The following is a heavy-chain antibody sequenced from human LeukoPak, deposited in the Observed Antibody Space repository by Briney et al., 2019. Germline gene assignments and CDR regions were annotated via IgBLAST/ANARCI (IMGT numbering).Heavy chain of an antibody. CDR2: ISSSGSTI. Sequence: GGSLRLSCAASGFTFSSYEMNWVRQAPGKGLEWVSYISSSGSTIYYADSVKGRFTISRDNAKNSLYLQMNSLRAEDTAVYYCARVLCSGGSCSIDYWGQGTLVTVSS. D-gene: IGHD2-15*01. V-gene: IGHV3-48*03. CDR3: ARVLCSGGSCSIDY. CDR1: GFTFSSYE. J-gene: IGHJ4*02.